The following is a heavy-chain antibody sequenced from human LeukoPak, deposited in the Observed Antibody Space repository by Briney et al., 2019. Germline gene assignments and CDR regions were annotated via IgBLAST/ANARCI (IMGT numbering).Heavy chain of an antibody. D-gene: IGHD4-17*01. CDR1: GLTFSNAW. J-gene: IGHJ4*02. CDR3: TTDSGGGDYVIGY. CDR2: IKSKTDGGTT. V-gene: IGHV3-15*01. Sequence: GGSLRLSCSTSGLTFSNAWMSWVRQAPGKGLEWVGRIKSKTDGGTTDYAAPVKGRFTISRDDSKNTLYLQMNSLKTEDTAVYYCTTDSGGGDYVIGYWGQGTLVTVSS.